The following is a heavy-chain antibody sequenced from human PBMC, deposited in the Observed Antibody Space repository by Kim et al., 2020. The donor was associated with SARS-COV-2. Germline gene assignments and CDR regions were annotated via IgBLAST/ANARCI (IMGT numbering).Heavy chain of an antibody. CDR3: ARDFVGATTPSYYYYGMDV. D-gene: IGHD1-26*01. Sequence: SETLSLTCTVSGGSISSYYWSWIRQPPGKGLEWIGYIYYSGSTNYNPSLKSRVTISVDTSKNQFSLKLSSVTAADTAVYYCARDFVGATTPSYYYYGMDVWGQGTTVTVSS. J-gene: IGHJ6*02. V-gene: IGHV4-59*01. CDR1: GGSISSYY. CDR2: IYYSGST.